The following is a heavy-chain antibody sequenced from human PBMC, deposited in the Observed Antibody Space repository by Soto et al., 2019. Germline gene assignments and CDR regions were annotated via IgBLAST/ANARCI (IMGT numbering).Heavy chain of an antibody. CDR2: IYYSGST. D-gene: IGHD3-22*01. J-gene: IGHJ4*02. CDR1: GGSISSGGYS. CDR3: ARDGGYYDSSGYLPDY. Sequence: SETLSLTCAVSGGSISSGGYSWSWIRQPPGKGLEWIGYIYYSGSTNYNPSLKSRVTISVDTSKNQFSLKLSSVTAADTAVYYCARDGGYYDSSGYLPDYWGQGTLVTVSS. V-gene: IGHV4-61*08.